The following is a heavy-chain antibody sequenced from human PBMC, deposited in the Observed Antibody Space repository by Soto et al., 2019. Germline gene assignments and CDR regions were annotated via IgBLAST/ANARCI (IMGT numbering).Heavy chain of an antibody. D-gene: IGHD6-6*01. CDR3: AHSYSSSPDAGFDV. J-gene: IGHJ3*01. CDR1: GFSLTTRGVG. Sequence: QITLKESGQTLVKPTQILTLTCTFSGFSLTTRGVGVGWIRQPPGEALEWLALLYWDDDERYSPSLRSRLTITKDTSKYQVVLTMTSMEPVDTGTYYCAHSYSSSPDAGFDVWGQGTRVTVSS. CDR2: LYWDDDE. V-gene: IGHV2-5*02.